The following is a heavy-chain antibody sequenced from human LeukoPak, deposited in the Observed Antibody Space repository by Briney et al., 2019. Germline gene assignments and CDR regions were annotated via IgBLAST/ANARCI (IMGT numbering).Heavy chain of an antibody. V-gene: IGHV4-39*07. CDR2: IYYSGST. CDR3: ARARGWYYFDY. D-gene: IGHD6-19*01. CDR1: GGSISSSRYY. Sequence: PSETLSLTCTVSGGSISSSRYYWGWIRQPPGKGLEWIGSIYYSGSTYYNPSLKSRVTISVDTSKNQFSLKLSSVTAADTAVYYCARARGWYYFDYWGQGTLVTVSS. J-gene: IGHJ4*02.